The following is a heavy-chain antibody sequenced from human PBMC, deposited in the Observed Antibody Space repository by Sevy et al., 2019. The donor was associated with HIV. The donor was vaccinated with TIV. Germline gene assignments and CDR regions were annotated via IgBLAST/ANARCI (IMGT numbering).Heavy chain of an antibody. CDR1: GFTFSSYW. Sequence: GGSLRLSCAASGFTFSSYWMHWVRQAPGKGLVWVSRINSDGSSTSYADSVKGRFTISRDNAKNSLYLQMNSLRAEDTALYYCAKIDYYDSSGYDDAFDIWGQGTMVTVSS. CDR2: INSDGSST. D-gene: IGHD3-22*01. J-gene: IGHJ3*02. CDR3: AKIDYYDSSGYDDAFDI. V-gene: IGHV3-74*01.